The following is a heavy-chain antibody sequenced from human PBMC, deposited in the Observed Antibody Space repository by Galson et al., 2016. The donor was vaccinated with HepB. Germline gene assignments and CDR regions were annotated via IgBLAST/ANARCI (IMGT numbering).Heavy chain of an antibody. Sequence: ETLSLTCTVSGASISSYYWNWIRQPPGKGLEWIGYIYHGGGSGGTSYNPSLKSRVTISVDTSKNQLSLKLTFVTAADAAVYFCARDANWGAFGYGMDVWGQGTTVTVSS. J-gene: IGHJ6*02. V-gene: IGHV4-59*01. CDR2: IYHGGGSGGT. CDR3: ARDANWGAFGYGMDV. D-gene: IGHD7-27*01. CDR1: GASISSYY.